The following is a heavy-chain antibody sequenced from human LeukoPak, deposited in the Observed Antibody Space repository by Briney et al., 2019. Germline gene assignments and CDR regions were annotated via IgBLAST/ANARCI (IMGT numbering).Heavy chain of an antibody. CDR1: GFSFSPYW. V-gene: IGHV3-7*01. D-gene: IGHD7-27*01. Sequence: GGSLKLSCTGSGFSFSPYWMSWVRQAPGKGLEWVANIKEDGSEKYYVDSARGRFTISRDNAKKSLYLQMNSLRAEDTAVYYRLGRPVDSWGQGTLVTASS. CDR3: LGRPVDS. CDR2: IKEDGSEK. J-gene: IGHJ4*02.